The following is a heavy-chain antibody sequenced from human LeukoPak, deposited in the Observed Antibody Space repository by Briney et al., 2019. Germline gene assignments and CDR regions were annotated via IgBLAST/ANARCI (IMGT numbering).Heavy chain of an antibody. V-gene: IGHV1-69*13. CDR2: IIPIFGTA. CDR3: AREEDIVVVVAAKGAFDI. D-gene: IGHD2-15*01. CDR1: GYTFTGYF. J-gene: IGHJ3*02. Sequence: SVKVSCKASGYTFTGYFMHWVRQAPGQGLEWMGGIIPIFGTANYAQKFQGRVTITADESTSTAYMELSSLRSEDTAVYYCAREEDIVVVVAAKGAFDIWGQGTMVTVSS.